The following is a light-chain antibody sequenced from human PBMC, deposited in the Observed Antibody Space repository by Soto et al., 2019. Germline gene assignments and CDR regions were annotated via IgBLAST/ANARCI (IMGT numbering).Light chain of an antibody. Sequence: AIQLTQSPSSLSASVGDRVTITCRASQGISSALAWYQQKPGKAPKLLIYDASSLESGVPSRFSGSGSGTDFTRTISSLQPEDFATYYCQQFNSYLTFGQGTRLEIK. V-gene: IGKV1-13*02. CDR3: QQFNSYLT. J-gene: IGKJ5*01. CDR1: QGISSA. CDR2: DAS.